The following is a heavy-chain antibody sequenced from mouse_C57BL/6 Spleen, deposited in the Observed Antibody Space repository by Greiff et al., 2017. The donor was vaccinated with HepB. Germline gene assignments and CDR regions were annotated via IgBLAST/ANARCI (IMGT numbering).Heavy chain of an antibody. CDR3: ARSLRRKNFDD. V-gene: IGHV1-64*01. D-gene: IGHD2-12*01. Sequence: QVQLQQPGAELVKPGASVKLSCKASGYTFTSYWMHWVKQRPGQGLEWIGMIHPNSGSTNYNEKFKSKATLTVDKSSSTAYMQLSSLTSEDSAVYYSARSLRRKNFDDWGTGTTVTVSS. CDR1: GYTFTSYW. CDR2: IHPNSGST. J-gene: IGHJ1*03.